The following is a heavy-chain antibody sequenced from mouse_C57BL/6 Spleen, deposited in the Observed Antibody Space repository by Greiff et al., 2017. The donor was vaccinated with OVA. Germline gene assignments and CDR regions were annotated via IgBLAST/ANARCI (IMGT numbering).Heavy chain of an antibody. CDR3: VRHAWDYFDY. Sequence: EVQGVESGGGLVQPKGSLKLSCAASGFSFNTYAMNWVRQAPGKGLEWVARIRSKSNNYATYYADSVKDRFTISRDDSESMLYLQMNNLKTEDTAMYYCVRHAWDYFDYWGQGTTLTVSS. CDR1: GFSFNTYA. J-gene: IGHJ2*01. V-gene: IGHV10-1*01. D-gene: IGHD4-1*01. CDR2: IRSKSNNYAT.